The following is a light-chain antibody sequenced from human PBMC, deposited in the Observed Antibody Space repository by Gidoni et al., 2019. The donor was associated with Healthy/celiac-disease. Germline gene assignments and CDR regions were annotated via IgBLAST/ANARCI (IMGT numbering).Light chain of an antibody. CDR2: GAS. J-gene: IGKJ3*01. CDR1: QSVSSSY. CDR3: QQSGT. Sequence: EIVLTQSPGTLSLSPGERATLSCRASQSVSSSYLAWYQQKPGQAPRLLIYGASRRATGIPDRFSGSGSGTDLTLTISRLEPEDFAVYYCQQSGTFGPGTKVDIK. V-gene: IGKV3-20*01.